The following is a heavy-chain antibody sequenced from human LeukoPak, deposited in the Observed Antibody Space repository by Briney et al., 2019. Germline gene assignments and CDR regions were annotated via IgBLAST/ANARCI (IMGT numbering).Heavy chain of an antibody. CDR2: IYSGGST. CDR1: GFTVSSNY. Sequence: GGSLRLSCAAPGFTVSSNYMSWVRQAPGKGLEWVSVIYSGGSTYYADSVKSRFTISRDNSKNTLYLQMNSLRAEDTAVYYCARDSPLPYYFDYWGQGTLVTVSS. J-gene: IGHJ4*02. V-gene: IGHV3-66*01. CDR3: ARDSPLPYYFDY.